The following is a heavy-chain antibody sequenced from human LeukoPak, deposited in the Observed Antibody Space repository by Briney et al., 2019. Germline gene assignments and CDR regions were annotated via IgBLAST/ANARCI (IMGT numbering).Heavy chain of an antibody. CDR3: ASSPPLLWFGEFPFYMDV. J-gene: IGHJ6*03. D-gene: IGHD3-10*01. CDR1: GGSISRYY. V-gene: IGHV4-4*07. CDR2: IYTSGST. Sequence: SETLSLTCTVSGGSISRYYWSWIRQPAGKGLEWIGRIYTSGSTNYNPSLKSRVTMSVDTSKNQFSLKLSSVTAADTAVYYCASSPPLLWFGEFPFYMDVWGKGTTVTVSS.